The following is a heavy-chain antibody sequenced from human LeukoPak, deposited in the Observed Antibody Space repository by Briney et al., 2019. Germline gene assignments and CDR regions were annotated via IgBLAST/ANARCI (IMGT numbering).Heavy chain of an antibody. CDR2: IYSGGST. CDR3: ARAYYGSGSYLGPNWFDP. Sequence: GSLRLSCAASGFTVSSNYMSWVRQAPGKGLEWVSVIYSGGSTYYADSVKGRFTISRDNSKNTLYLQMNSLRAEDTAVYYCARAYYGSGSYLGPNWFDPWGQGTLVTVSS. CDR1: GFTVSSNY. D-gene: IGHD3-10*01. V-gene: IGHV3-53*01. J-gene: IGHJ5*02.